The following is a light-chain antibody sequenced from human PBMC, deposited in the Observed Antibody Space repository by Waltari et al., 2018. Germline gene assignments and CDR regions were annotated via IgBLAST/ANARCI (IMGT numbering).Light chain of an antibody. CDR1: QSISSY. CDR2: GAS. Sequence: DIQMTQSPSSLSASVGDRVTITCRARQSISSYLNWYQQKVGKAPKLLINGASSLQSGVPSMFSGGGAGTDFTLTISSLQPEDFATYYCQQSSRTPYTFGQGTKLEIK. J-gene: IGKJ2*01. V-gene: IGKV1-39*01. CDR3: QQSSRTPYT.